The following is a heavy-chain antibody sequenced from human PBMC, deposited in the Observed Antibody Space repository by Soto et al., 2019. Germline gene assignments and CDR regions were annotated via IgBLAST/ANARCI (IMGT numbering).Heavy chain of an antibody. J-gene: IGHJ6*02. V-gene: IGHV1-69*06. D-gene: IGHD3-9*01. Sequence: GASVKVSCKASGGTFSSYAISWVRQAPGQGLEWMGGIIPIFGTANYAQKFQGRVTITADKSTSTAYMELSSLRSEDAAVYYCARDPLFDILIPGSGGYYYYGMDVWGQGTTVTVSS. CDR3: ARDPLFDILIPGSGGYYYYGMDV. CDR2: IIPIFGTA. CDR1: GGTFSSYA.